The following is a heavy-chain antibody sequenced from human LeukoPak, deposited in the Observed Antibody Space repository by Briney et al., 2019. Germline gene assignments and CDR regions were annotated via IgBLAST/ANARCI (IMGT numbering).Heavy chain of an antibody. V-gene: IGHV1-69*05. CDR1: GGTFSSYA. Sequence: SVKVSCKASGGTFSSYAISWVRQAPGQGLEWMGGIIPIFGTANYAQKFQGRVTMTTDTSTSTAYMELRSLRSDDTAVYYCARERGPSQYFPFDYWGQGTLVTVSS. CDR3: ARERGPSQYFPFDY. D-gene: IGHD2/OR15-2a*01. J-gene: IGHJ4*02. CDR2: IIPIFGTA.